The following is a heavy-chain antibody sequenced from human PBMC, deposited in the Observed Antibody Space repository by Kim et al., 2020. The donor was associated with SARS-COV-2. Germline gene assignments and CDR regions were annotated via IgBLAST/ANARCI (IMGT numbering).Heavy chain of an antibody. V-gene: IGHV4-61*02. J-gene: IGHJ2*01. D-gene: IGHD1-26*01. CDR2: IYTSGST. CDR3: AMSVRSPPYWYFDL. CDR1: GGSISSGSYY. Sequence: SETLSLTCTVSGGSISSGSYYWSWIRQPAGKGLEWIGRIYTSGSTNYNPSLKSRVTISVDTSKNQFSLKLSSVIAADTTVYYCAMSVRSPPYWYFDLWGRGTLVTVSS.